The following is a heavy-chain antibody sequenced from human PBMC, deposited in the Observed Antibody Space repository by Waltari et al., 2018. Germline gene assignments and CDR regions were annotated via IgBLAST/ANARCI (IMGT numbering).Heavy chain of an antibody. D-gene: IGHD5-18*01. V-gene: IGHV3-7*01. Sequence: EVQLVESGGGLAQPGGSLRLSCTASGFTFTNYWMSWVRQAPGKGLEWVASRRQSGNEMNYVDSVEGRFTSSRENARNSRYLQMDSLRGDYTAVYYCAREARDTPMGPLFDYWGQGALVSVSS. CDR1: GFTFTNYW. CDR3: AREARDTPMGPLFDY. J-gene: IGHJ4*02. CDR2: RRQSGNEM.